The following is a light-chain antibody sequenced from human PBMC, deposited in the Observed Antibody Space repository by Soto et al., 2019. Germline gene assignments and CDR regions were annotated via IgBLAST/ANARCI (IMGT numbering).Light chain of an antibody. CDR3: QQYNGYSTWT. CDR2: DAS. CDR1: QGIGSA. Sequence: AIQCTESPSALPAFVGDRVTDSWWERQGIGSALAWYQQKPGKAPKLLIYDASSLESGVPSRFSGSGSGTEFTLTISSLQPDDFATYYCQQYNGYSTWTFGQGTKVDI. V-gene: IGKV1-13*02. J-gene: IGKJ1*01.